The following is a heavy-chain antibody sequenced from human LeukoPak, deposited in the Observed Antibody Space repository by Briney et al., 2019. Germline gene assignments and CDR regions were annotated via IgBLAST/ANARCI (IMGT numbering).Heavy chain of an antibody. J-gene: IGHJ4*02. D-gene: IGHD3-3*01. CDR2: IYYSGST. V-gene: IGHV4-39*07. Sequence: SETLSLTCTVSGGSISSSSYYWGWIRQPPGKGLEWIGSIYYSGSTYYNPSLKSRVTISVDTSKNQFSLKLSSVTAADTAVYYCARDMGFLEWLSYFDYWGQGTLVTVSS. CDR1: GGSISSSSYY. CDR3: ARDMGFLEWLSYFDY.